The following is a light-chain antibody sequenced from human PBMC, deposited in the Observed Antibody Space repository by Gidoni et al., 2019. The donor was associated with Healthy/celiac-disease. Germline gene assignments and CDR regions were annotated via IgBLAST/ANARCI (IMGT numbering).Light chain of an antibody. Sequence: QSVLTQPPSAAGTPGQRVTISWSGSSSNIGSNYAYWYQQLPGTAPKLLIYRNNQRPSWVPDRFSGSKSGTSAPLAISGLRSADEADYYCAAWDDSLSGVVFGGGTKLTVL. V-gene: IGLV1-47*01. CDR1: SSNIGSNY. CDR3: AAWDDSLSGVV. J-gene: IGLJ2*01. CDR2: RNN.